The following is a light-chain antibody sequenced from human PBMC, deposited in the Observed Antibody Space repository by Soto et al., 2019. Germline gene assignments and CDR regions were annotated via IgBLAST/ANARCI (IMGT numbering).Light chain of an antibody. J-gene: IGLJ3*02. CDR3: QSYDGSEEV. Sequence: NFMLTQPHSVSESPGKTVTISCTRLSGSVVSNYVQWYQQHPGSAPTTVIYEDNRRPSGVPDRFSGSVDSSSNSASLTISGLKTEDEADYYCQSYDGSEEVFGGGTQLTVL. CDR2: EDN. V-gene: IGLV6-57*04. CDR1: SGSVVSNY.